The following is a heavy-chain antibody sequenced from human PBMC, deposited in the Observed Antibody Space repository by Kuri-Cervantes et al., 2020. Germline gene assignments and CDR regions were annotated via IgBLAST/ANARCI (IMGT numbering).Heavy chain of an antibody. CDR2: ISSSSSTI. CDR3: ARAGCGGDCYSVDLFDY. D-gene: IGHD2-21*02. V-gene: IGHV3-48*01. CDR1: GFTFSSYS. J-gene: IGHJ4*02. Sequence: LSLTCAASGFTFSSYSMNWVRQAPGKRLEWVSYISSSSSTIYYADSVKGRFTISRDNAKNSLYLQMNTLRAEDTAVYYCARAGCGGDCYSVDLFDYWGQGTLVTVSS.